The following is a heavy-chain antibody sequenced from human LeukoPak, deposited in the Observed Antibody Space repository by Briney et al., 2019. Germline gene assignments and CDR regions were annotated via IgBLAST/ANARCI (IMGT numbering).Heavy chain of an antibody. CDR2: VYYSGST. CDR1: GGSISSYY. CDR3: ARHYISGYFFDY. J-gene: IGHJ4*02. V-gene: IGHV4-59*08. D-gene: IGHD1-14*01. Sequence: SETLSLTCSVSGGSISSYYWGFIRQPPGKGLEWIGYVYYSGSTNYNPSLKSRVTISVDTSKNQFSLKLSSVTAADTAVYYCARHYISGYFFDYWGQGTLVTVSS.